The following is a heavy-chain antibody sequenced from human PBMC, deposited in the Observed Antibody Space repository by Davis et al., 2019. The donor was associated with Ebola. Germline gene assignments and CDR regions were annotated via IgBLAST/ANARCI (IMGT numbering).Heavy chain of an antibody. J-gene: IGHJ3*02. CDR2: IYHSGST. Sequence: MPSETLSLTCAVSGGSISSGGYSWSWIRQPPGKGLEWIGYIYHSGSTYYNPSLKSRVTISVDRSKNQFSLKLSSVTAADTAVYYCAGISITMIQGAFDIWGQGTMVTVSS. D-gene: IGHD3-22*01. V-gene: IGHV4-30-2*01. CDR1: GGSISSGGYS. CDR3: AGISITMIQGAFDI.